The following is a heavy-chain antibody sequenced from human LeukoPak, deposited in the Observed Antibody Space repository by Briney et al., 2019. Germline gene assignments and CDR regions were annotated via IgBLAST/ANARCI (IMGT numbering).Heavy chain of an antibody. Sequence: ASVKVSCKASGYTFPGYYIHWVRQVPGQGLEWMGWINPNSGGAKYAQKFQGRLTMTRDTSISTAYMGLSRLQSDDTAVYYCARVAPSSWYYFDYWGQGTLVTVSS. V-gene: IGHV1-2*02. CDR2: INPNSGGA. CDR1: GYTFPGYY. D-gene: IGHD6-13*01. CDR3: ARVAPSSWYYFDY. J-gene: IGHJ4*02.